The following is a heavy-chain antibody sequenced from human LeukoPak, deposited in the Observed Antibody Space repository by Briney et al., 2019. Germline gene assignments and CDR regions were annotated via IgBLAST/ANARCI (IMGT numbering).Heavy chain of an antibody. CDR2: INSDGSST. CDR3: ARGLAVAGAIIDY. D-gene: IGHD6-19*01. V-gene: IGHV3-74*01. J-gene: IGHJ4*02. CDR1: GFTFSSYA. Sequence: GGSLRLSCAASGFTFSSYAMSWVRQAPGKGLVWVSRINSDGSSTSYADSVKGRFTISRDNAKNSLYLQMNSLRAEDTAVYYCARGLAVAGAIIDYWGQGTLVTVSS.